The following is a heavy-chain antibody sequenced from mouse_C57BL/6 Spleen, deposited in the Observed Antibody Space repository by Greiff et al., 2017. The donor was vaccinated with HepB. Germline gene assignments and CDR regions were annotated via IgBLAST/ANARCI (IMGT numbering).Heavy chain of an antibody. CDR3: ARSIYYYGSWYFDV. CDR1: GYTFTNYW. V-gene: IGHV1-63*01. CDR2: IYPGGGYT. J-gene: IGHJ1*03. Sequence: QVHVKQSGAELVRPGTSVKMSCKASGYTFTNYWIGWAKQRPGHGLEWIGDIYPGGGYTNYNEKFKGKATLTADKSSSTAYMQFSSLTSEDSAIYYCARSIYYYGSWYFDVWGTGTTVTVSS. D-gene: IGHD1-1*01.